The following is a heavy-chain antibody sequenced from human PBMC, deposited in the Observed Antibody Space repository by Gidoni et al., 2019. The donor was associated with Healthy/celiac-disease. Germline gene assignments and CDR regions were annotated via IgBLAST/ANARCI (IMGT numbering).Heavy chain of an antibody. V-gene: IGHV4-34*01. Sequence: QVQLQQSGAGLLTPSETLSLTCAVYVGSFSGYHWSGIRQPPGKGLEWIGEINHSGRTNYNPSRKSRVTISVDTSKNQFSLKLSSVTAADTDVYYCARELTSRWGYFQHWGQGTLVTVSS. D-gene: IGHD3-10*01. CDR1: VGSFSGYH. CDR2: INHSGRT. J-gene: IGHJ1*01. CDR3: ARELTSRWGYFQH.